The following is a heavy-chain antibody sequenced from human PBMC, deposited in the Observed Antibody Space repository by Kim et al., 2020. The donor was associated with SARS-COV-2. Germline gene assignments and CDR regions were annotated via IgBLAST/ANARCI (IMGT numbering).Heavy chain of an antibody. Sequence: GGYLRLSCAASGFSFSMYWMHWVRQPPGKGLVWVSRINSDGSSTDYADSVKGRFTISRDNAKNRLYLQVNSLRAEDTAVYYCARDLKASPSNIVFDYWGQGTLVTVSS. V-gene: IGHV3-74*01. J-gene: IGHJ4*02. CDR3: ARDLKASPSNIVFDY. CDR1: GFSFSMYW. D-gene: IGHD5-12*01. CDR2: INSDGSST.